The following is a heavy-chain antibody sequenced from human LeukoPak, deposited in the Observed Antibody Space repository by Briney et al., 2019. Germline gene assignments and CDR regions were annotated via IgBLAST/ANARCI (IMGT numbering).Heavy chain of an antibody. CDR3: ARAGDESTGHYDSLHF. V-gene: IGHV1-2*02. CDR1: GYTFDENH. Sequence: GASVTVSCKASGYTFDENHIHWVRQAPGQGPEWMGWINPKSGATDSAQQFQGRLTMTRDTSIGTASMDLSGLRLDDTAIYYCARAGDESTGHYDSLHFWGQGTMVTVSS. J-gene: IGHJ3*01. CDR2: INPKSGAT. D-gene: IGHD2-8*02.